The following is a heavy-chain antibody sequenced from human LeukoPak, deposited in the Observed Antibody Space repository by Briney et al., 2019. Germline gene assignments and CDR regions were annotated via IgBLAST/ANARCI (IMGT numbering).Heavy chain of an antibody. CDR1: GGSISSGSYY. CDR2: IYHSGST. J-gene: IGHJ6*03. D-gene: IGHD3-10*01. CDR3: ARDQGMVRGVISAYMDV. Sequence: SETLSLTCTVSGGSISSGSYYWSWIRQPPGKGLEWIGSIYHSGSTYYNPSLKSRVTISVDTSKNQFSLKLSSVTAADTAVYYCARDQGMVRGVISAYMDVWGKGTTVTVSS. V-gene: IGHV4-39*07.